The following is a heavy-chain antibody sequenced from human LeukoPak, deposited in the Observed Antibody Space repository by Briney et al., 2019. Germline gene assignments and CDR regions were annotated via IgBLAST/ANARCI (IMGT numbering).Heavy chain of an antibody. Sequence: PSETLSLTCTVSGGSISSSSYYWGWIRQPPGKGLEWIGSIYYSGSTYYNPSLKIRVTISVDTSKNQFSLKLSSVTAADTAVYYCASQDVGSGSYYNWFDPWGQGTLVTVSS. D-gene: IGHD3-10*01. V-gene: IGHV4-39*01. CDR2: IYYSGST. CDR1: GGSISSSSYY. J-gene: IGHJ5*02. CDR3: ASQDVGSGSYYNWFDP.